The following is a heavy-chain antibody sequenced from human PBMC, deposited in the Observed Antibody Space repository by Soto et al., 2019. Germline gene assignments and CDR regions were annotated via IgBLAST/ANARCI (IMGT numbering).Heavy chain of an antibody. V-gene: IGHV3-9*01. CDR1: GFTFDDYA. J-gene: IGHJ3*02. CDR2: ISWNSGSI. D-gene: IGHD1-7*01. Sequence: SGGSLRLSCAASGFTFDDYAMHWVRQAPGKGLEWVSGISWNSGSIGYADSVKGRFTISRDNAKNSLYLQMNSLRAEDTALYYCAKGLELRSGAFDIWGQGTMVTVSS. CDR3: AKGLELRSGAFDI.